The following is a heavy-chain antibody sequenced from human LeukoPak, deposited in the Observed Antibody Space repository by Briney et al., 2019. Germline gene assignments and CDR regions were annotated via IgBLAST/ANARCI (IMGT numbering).Heavy chain of an antibody. J-gene: IGHJ4*02. CDR3: AKDAIGQYRPYYFDC. D-gene: IGHD3-16*02. CDR1: GFNFSSFA. Sequence: GGSLRLSCAASGFNFSSFAISWVRQAPGKGLEWVSSISGSGESTYYADYVKGRFTVSRDNSKNTVNLQLNSLRAEDTAVYYCAKDAIGQYRPYYFDCWGQGTLVTVSS. CDR2: ISGSGEST. V-gene: IGHV3-23*01.